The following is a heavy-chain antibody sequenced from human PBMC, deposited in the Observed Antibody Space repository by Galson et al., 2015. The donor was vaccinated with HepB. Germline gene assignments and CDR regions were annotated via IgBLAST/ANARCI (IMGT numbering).Heavy chain of an antibody. CDR2: IYHSGST. CDR1: GGSISSNNW. V-gene: IGHV4-4*02. Sequence: SETLSLTCAVSGGSISSNNWWSWVRQPPGKGLEWIGEIYHSGSTNYNPSLKSRVTISVDKSKNQFSLKLSSVTAADTAVYYCARVSIAAAGCFDYWGQGTLVTVSS. J-gene: IGHJ4*02. D-gene: IGHD6-13*01. CDR3: ARVSIAAAGCFDY.